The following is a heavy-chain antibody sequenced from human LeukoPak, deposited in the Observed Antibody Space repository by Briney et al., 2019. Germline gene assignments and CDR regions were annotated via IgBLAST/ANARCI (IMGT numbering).Heavy chain of an antibody. Sequence: SETLSLTCAVYGGSFSGYYWSWIRQLPGKGLEWIGEINHSGSTNYNPSLKSRVTISVDTSKNQFSLKVTSVTAADTAVYYCARLNGGYWGQGTLVIVSS. D-gene: IGHD1-1*01. V-gene: IGHV4-34*01. CDR3: ARLNGGY. J-gene: IGHJ4*02. CDR1: GGSFSGYY. CDR2: INHSGST.